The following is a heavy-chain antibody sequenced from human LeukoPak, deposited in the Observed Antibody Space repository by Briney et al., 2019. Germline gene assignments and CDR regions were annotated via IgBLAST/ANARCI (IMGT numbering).Heavy chain of an antibody. CDR3: ARADLYCSSSGCARRAFDI. D-gene: IGHD3-22*01. CDR2: ISSSSSYI. J-gene: IGHJ3*02. V-gene: IGHV3-21*01. CDR1: GFTFSSYS. Sequence: GGSLRLSCAASGFTFSSYSMNWVRQAPGKGLEWVSSISSSSSYIYYADSVKGRFTISRDNAKNSLYLQMSSLRAEDTAVYYCARADLYCSSSGCARRAFDIWGQGTMVTVSS.